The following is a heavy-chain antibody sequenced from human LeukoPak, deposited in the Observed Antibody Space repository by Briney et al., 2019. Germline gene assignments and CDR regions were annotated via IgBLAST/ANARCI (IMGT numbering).Heavy chain of an antibody. D-gene: IGHD3-10*01. V-gene: IGHV4-39*01. CDR3: AGRSLREAYNRFDP. CDR2: MSHSGSA. CDR1: GGSVTTRSYY. J-gene: IGHJ5*02. Sequence: SETLSLTCTVSGGSVTTRSYYWGWIRQPPGKGLEWIGSMSHSGSAFYNPSLKSRVSISVDTSKNQFSLRVTSVTAADTALYYCAGRSLREAYNRFDPWGQGTLVTVSS.